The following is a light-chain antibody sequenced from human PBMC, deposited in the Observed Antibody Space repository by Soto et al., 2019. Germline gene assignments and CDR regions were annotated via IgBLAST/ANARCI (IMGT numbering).Light chain of an antibody. J-gene: IGKJ2*01. CDR3: QQYNSNSLYT. CDR2: DDS. Sequence: DIQMTQSPSTLSASVGDRVTITCRASQSISSWWVWYQQKPGNAPKRLIYDDSSLDSGVPSEFSGSGAGTEFTLTISNLQPDDFSTYYCQQYNSNSLYTFGQGTKLEIK. V-gene: IGKV1-5*01. CDR1: QSISSW.